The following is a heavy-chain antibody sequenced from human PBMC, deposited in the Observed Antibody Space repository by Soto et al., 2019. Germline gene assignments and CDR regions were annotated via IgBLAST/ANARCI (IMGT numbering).Heavy chain of an antibody. D-gene: IGHD3-10*01. J-gene: IGHJ4*02. V-gene: IGHV4-59*08. CDR2: IYYSGST. CDR1: GGSISSYY. CDR3: ATLYGSGSYYDY. Sequence: SETLSLTCTVSGGSISSYYWSWIRQPPGKGLEWIGYIYYSGSTNYNPSLKSRVTISVDTSKNQFSLKLSSVTAADTAVYYCATLYGSGSYYDYWGQGTLVTVSS.